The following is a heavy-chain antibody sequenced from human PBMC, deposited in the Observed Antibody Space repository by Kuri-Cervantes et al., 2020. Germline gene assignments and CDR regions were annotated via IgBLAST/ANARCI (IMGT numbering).Heavy chain of an antibody. CDR3: ARGGSGEGY. Sequence: SETLSLTCTVSGGSISSGDYYWSWIRQPPGKGLEWIGYIYYSGSTYYNPSLKSRVTMSVDTSKKQFSLKLSSVTAADTAVYYCARGGSGEGYWGQGTLVTVSS. J-gene: IGHJ4*02. CDR1: GGSISSGDYY. CDR2: IYYSGST. D-gene: IGHD3-10*01. V-gene: IGHV4-30-4*01.